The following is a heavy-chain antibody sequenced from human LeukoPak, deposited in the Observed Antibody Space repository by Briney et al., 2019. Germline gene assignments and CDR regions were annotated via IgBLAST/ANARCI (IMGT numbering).Heavy chain of an antibody. CDR3: ARDLTLGRGYSYGYSDY. CDR2: IIPIFGAA. J-gene: IGHJ4*02. CDR1: GGTFSSYA. V-gene: IGHV1-69*05. D-gene: IGHD5-18*01. Sequence: SVKVSCKASGGTFSSYAISWVRQAPGQGLEWMGGIIPIFGAANYAQKFQGRVTITTDESTSTAYSELSSLRSEDTAVYYCARDLTLGRGYSYGYSDYWGQGTLVTVSS.